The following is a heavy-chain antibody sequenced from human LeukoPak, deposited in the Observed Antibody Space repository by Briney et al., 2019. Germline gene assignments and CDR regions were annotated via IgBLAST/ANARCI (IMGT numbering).Heavy chain of an antibody. D-gene: IGHD3-22*01. Sequence: SVKVSCKASGGTFSSYAISWVRQAPGQGLEWMGRIIPILGIANYAQKFQGRVTITADKSTSTAYMELSSLRSEDTAVYYCVMYYDSSYINPWGQGTLVTVSS. CDR2: IIPILGIA. V-gene: IGHV1-69*04. CDR1: GGTFSSYA. J-gene: IGHJ5*02. CDR3: VMYYDSSYINP.